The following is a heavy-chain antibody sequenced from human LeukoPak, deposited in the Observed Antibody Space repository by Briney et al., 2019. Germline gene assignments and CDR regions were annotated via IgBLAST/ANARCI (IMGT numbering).Heavy chain of an antibody. D-gene: IGHD5-12*01. Sequence: HPGGSLRLSCVVAGLIFSSKWMLWVSQAQGKGLEWVANIKKDGSEKYYVDSVKGRFTISRDNAKNSLYLQMDSLRAEDTAVYYCARIHSGYAWGDSFDVWGQGTMVTVSS. V-gene: IGHV3-7*01. CDR3: ARIHSGYAWGDSFDV. CDR1: GLIFSSKW. CDR2: IKKDGSEK. J-gene: IGHJ3*01.